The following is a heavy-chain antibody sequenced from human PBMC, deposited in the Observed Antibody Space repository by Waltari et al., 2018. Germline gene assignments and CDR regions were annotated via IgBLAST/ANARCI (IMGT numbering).Heavy chain of an antibody. D-gene: IGHD1-26*01. CDR3: AREKVVGATSYYYFDY. CDR2: IIPIFGTA. J-gene: IGHJ4*02. Sequence: QVQLVQSGADVKKPGSSVKVSCKASGGTFSSYAISWVRQAPGQGLEWMGGIIPIFGTANYAQKFLGRVTITTDGSTSTAYMELSSLRSEDTAVYYCAREKVVGATSYYYFDYWGQGTLVTVSS. V-gene: IGHV1-69*05. CDR1: GGTFSSYA.